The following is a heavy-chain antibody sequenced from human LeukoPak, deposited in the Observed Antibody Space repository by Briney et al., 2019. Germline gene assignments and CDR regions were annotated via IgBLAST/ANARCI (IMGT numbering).Heavy chain of an antibody. Sequence: GGSLRLSCAASGFTFSSYSMNWVRQAPGKGLEWVSSISSSSSYIYYADSVRGRFTISRDNAKNSLYLQMNSLRAEDTAVYYCARDGPSGSYDYWGQGTLVTVSS. J-gene: IGHJ4*02. CDR2: ISSSSSYI. D-gene: IGHD1-26*01. CDR3: ARDGPSGSYDY. V-gene: IGHV3-21*01. CDR1: GFTFSSYS.